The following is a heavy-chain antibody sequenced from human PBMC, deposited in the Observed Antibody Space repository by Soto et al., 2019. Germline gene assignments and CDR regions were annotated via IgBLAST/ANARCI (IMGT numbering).Heavy chain of an antibody. CDR3: ARSLGYDYIWGSYRYHDY. CDR1: GGSISSGGYY. D-gene: IGHD3-16*02. CDR2: SYYSGST. V-gene: IGHV4-31*03. J-gene: IGHJ4*02. Sequence: QVQLQESGPGLVKPLQTLSLTCTVSGGSISSGGYYWSWIRQHPGKGLEWIGYSYYSGSTYYNPYLQSRVTIPVDTAKNQFSLKLSSVTAADTAVYYCARSLGYDYIWGSYRYHDYWGQGTLVTVSS.